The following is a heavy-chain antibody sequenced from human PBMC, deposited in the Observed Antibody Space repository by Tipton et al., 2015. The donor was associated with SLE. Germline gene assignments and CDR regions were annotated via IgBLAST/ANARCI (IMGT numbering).Heavy chain of an antibody. CDR2: IPTSGST. V-gene: IGHV4-61*02. CDR1: GASMSRGTYY. J-gene: IGHJ4*02. D-gene: IGHD3-16*01. CDR3: ARGRVEYIWGSLRPSSFDH. Sequence: GLVKPSETLSLTCTVSGASMSRGTYYWNWIRQPAGKGLEWLGRIPTSGSTHYNPPLKSRGTVLLDTSQNQLSLKLSSVTAADTAVYYCARGRVEYIWGSLRPSSFDHWGQGTLVTVSS.